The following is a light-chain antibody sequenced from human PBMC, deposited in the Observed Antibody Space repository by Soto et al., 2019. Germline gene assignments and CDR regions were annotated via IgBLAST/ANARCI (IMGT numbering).Light chain of an antibody. CDR3: QVWDIITYHVV. CDR2: DDT. V-gene: IGLV3-21*02. CDR1: NIDTKS. Sequence: SYELTQPPSVSVAPGQTAKITCAGDNIDTKSMHWYQQRPGQAPVLVVHDDTDRAAGIPERFSGSKSGGTATLTISRVEAGDEAVYYCQVWDIITYHVVFGGGTKLTVL. J-gene: IGLJ2*01.